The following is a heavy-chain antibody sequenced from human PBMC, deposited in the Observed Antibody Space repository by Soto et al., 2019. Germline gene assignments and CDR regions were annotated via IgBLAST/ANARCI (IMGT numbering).Heavy chain of an antibody. CDR2: IIPILGIA. Sequence: SVKVSCKASGGTFSSYTISWVRQAPGQGLVWMGRIIPILGIANYAQKFQGRVTITADKSTSTAYMELSSLRSEDTAVYYCARDMVPNYYDSSGYSVYWGQGTLVTVSS. CDR3: ARDMVPNYYDSSGYSVY. D-gene: IGHD3-22*01. CDR1: GGTFSSYT. V-gene: IGHV1-69*04. J-gene: IGHJ4*02.